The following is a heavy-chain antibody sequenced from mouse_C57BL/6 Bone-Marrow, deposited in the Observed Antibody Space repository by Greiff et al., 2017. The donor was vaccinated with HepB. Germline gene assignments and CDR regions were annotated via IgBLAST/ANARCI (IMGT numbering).Heavy chain of an antibody. J-gene: IGHJ2*01. CDR3: ARGGGKKQLRLRGNY. CDR1: GYTFTDYY. V-gene: IGHV1-26*01. CDR2: INPNNGGT. Sequence: EVQLQQSGPELVKPGASVKISCKASGYTFTDYYMNWVKQSHGKSLEWIGDINPNNGGTSYNQKFKGKATLTVDKSSSTAYMQLSSLTSEDSAVYYCARGGGKKQLRLRGNYWGQGTTLTVSS. D-gene: IGHD3-2*02.